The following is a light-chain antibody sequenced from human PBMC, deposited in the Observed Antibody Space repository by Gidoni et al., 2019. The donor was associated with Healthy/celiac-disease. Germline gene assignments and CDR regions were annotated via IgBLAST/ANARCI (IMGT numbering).Light chain of an antibody. CDR2: AAS. J-gene: IGKJ1*01. Sequence: DIQLTQSPSFLSASVGDRVTITCRASQGISSYVAWYQQKPGKAPKLLIYAASTLQSVVPSRFSGSGSGTEFTLTISSLQPEDFATYYCQQINSYPWTFXQXTKVEIK. V-gene: IGKV1-9*01. CDR1: QGISSY. CDR3: QQINSYPWT.